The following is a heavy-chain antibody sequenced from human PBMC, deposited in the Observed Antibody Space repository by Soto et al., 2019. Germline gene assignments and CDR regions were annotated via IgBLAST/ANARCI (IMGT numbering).Heavy chain of an antibody. CDR3: ARVTLRYISSHYFDY. CDR1: GGSVSSGSFY. J-gene: IGHJ4*02. D-gene: IGHD6-6*01. CDR2: IYNSLTS. V-gene: IGHV4-61*01. Sequence: SETLSLTCTVSGGSVSSGSFYWSWIRQPPGKGVEWIGFIYNSLTSNYNPSLKSRVTISVDTSKNQFSLKLSSVTAADTAVYFCARVTLRYISSHYFDYWGQRAPVPVCS.